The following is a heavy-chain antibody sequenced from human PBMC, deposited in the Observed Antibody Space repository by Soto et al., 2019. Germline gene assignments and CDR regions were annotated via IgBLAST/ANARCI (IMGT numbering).Heavy chain of an antibody. V-gene: IGHV3-23*01. CDR3: AKVERRITMIVMGIATPNFDY. CDR1: GFSFSSYA. CDR2: ISSSGDSI. Sequence: GGSLRLSSAASGFSFSSYAMRWVRQAQGKGLEWISAISSSGDSIYYADSVKGPLTISRDNSKNTLYLQMNSLRAADTAVYYCAKVERRITMIVMGIATPNFDYWGQGTLVTVSS. D-gene: IGHD3-22*01. J-gene: IGHJ4*02.